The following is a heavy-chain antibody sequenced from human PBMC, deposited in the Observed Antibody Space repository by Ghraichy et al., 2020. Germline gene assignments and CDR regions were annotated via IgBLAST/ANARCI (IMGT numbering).Heavy chain of an antibody. J-gene: IGHJ2*01. CDR3: ARGVAPFGQLWSRRGYFDL. D-gene: IGHD5-18*01. V-gene: IGHV3-48*03. CDR2: ISSSGSTI. Sequence: GGSLRLSCAASGFTFSSYEMNWVRQAPGKGLEWVSYISSSGSTIYYADSVKGRFTISRDNAKNSLYLQMNSLRAEETAVYYCARGVAPFGQLWSRRGYFDLWGRGTLVTVSS. CDR1: GFTFSSYE.